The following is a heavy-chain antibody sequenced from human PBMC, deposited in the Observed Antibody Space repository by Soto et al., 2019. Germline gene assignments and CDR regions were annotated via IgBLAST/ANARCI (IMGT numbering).Heavy chain of an antibody. D-gene: IGHD2-15*01. J-gene: IGHJ3*02. Sequence: QVQLQESGPGLVQPSQTLSLTCTVSGGSISSGGYYWSWIRQHPGKGLEWIGYIYYSGSTYYNPYLKTRDTISVDTSKDQFSLKLSSVTAADTAVYYCARDSDSSGGSMGGDAFDIWYQGTMVPVAS. CDR2: IYYSGST. CDR3: ARDSDSSGGSMGGDAFDI. V-gene: IGHV4-31*03. CDR1: GGSISSGGYY.